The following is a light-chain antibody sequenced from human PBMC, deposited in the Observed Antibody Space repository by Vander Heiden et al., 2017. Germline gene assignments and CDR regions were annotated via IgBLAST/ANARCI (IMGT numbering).Light chain of an antibody. V-gene: IGKV1-5*03. J-gene: IGKJ4*01. CDR2: KAS. CDR1: QSISSW. CDR3: QQYNSYPLT. Sequence: DIQLTQSPSTLSASVGDRVTITCRASQSISSWLAWYQQKPGKAAKLLIYKASSLESGVPSRFSGRGSGTEFTLTISSLQPDDFATYYFQQYNSYPLTFGGGTKVEIK.